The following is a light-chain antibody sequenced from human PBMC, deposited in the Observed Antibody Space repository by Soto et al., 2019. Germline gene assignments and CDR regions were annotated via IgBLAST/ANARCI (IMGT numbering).Light chain of an antibody. V-gene: IGLV1-44*01. J-gene: IGLJ1*01. CDR1: DSDVGTNS. CDR3: AAWDDTLPGYV. Sequence: QSVLPQTPSASGAPGQKVVISCSVSDSDVGTNSVNWYQQVPGAAPKLLIYINNKRPAGVPDRFSGSKSGTSASLAISGLRSEDEADYCCAAWDDTLPGYVFGSGTKVTVL. CDR2: INN.